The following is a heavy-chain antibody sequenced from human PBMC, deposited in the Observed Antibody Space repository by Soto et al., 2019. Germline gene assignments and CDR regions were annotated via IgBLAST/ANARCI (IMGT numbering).Heavy chain of an antibody. CDR1: GYTFTSYY. V-gene: IGHV1-46*01. D-gene: IGHD3-10*01. J-gene: IGHJ6*02. Sequence: ASVKVSCKASGYTFTSYYMHWVRQAPGQGLEWMGIINPSGGSTSYAQKFQGRVTMTRDTSTSTVYMELSSLRSEDTAMYYCARGFLASMVRGYNYGMDVWGQGTTVTVSS. CDR2: INPSGGST. CDR3: ARGFLASMVRGYNYGMDV.